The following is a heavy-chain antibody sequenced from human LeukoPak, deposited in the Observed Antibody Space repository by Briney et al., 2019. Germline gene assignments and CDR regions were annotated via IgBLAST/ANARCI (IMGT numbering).Heavy chain of an antibody. J-gene: IGHJ4*02. Sequence: GGSLRLSCAASGFTFSTYAMSWVRQAPGKGLECVSALSGNGNTIYYADSVKGRFTISRDNSKNTLSLQMNSLRAEDTAVYYCAKALYGGHDYWGQGTLVTVSS. CDR2: LSGNGNTI. D-gene: IGHD4-23*01. CDR1: GFTFSTYA. CDR3: AKALYGGHDY. V-gene: IGHV3-23*01.